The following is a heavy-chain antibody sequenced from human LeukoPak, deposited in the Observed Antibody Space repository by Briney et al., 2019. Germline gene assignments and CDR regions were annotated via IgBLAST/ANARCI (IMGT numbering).Heavy chain of an antibody. J-gene: IGHJ6*03. CDR2: ISSSSSYR. CDR3: TRGGGSHYFYYYMDV. V-gene: IGHV3-21*01. Sequence: GGSLRLSCVASGFTFSSYSMNWVRHAPGKGLEWVSSISSSSSYRYYADSVKGRFTISRDNAKNSLYVQMNSLRAEDTAVYYCTRGGGSHYFYYYMDVWGKGTTVTISS. CDR1: GFTFSSYS. D-gene: IGHD3-16*01.